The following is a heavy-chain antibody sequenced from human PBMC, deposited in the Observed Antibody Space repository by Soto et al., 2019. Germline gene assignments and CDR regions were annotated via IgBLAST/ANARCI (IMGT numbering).Heavy chain of an antibody. V-gene: IGHV4-34*01. D-gene: IGHD3-9*01. CDR2: INHSGSN. CDR1: GGSFSTYY. Sequence: QLQQWGAGLLKPSETLSLTCVFSGGSFSTYYYNWIRQYPGKGLEWIGEINHSGSNNYSPSLKSRVTMSLDTSKNQFSLKLTSVTAADTAVYYCARGGSNDWQVAFDIWGQGTMVTVSS. CDR3: ARGGSNDWQVAFDI. J-gene: IGHJ3*02.